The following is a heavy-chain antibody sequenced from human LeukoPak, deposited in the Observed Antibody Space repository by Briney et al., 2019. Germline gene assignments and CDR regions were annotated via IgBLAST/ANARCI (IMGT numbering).Heavy chain of an antibody. CDR3: ARANWGNLGSPINY. J-gene: IGHJ4*02. V-gene: IGHV1-2*02. D-gene: IGHD7-27*01. CDR2: INPNSGGT. CDR1: GYTFTGYY. Sequence: GTSVKVSCKASGYTFTGYYMHWVRQAPGQGLEWMGWINPNSGGTNYAQKFQGRVTMTRDTSISTAYMELSRLRSDDTAVYYCARANWGNLGSPINYWGQGTLVTVSS.